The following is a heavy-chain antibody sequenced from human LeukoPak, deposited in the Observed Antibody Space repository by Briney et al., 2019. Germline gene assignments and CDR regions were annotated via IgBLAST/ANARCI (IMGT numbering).Heavy chain of an antibody. CDR1: GVSISSYY. CDR2: IYYSGST. J-gene: IGHJ3*01. V-gene: IGHV4-59*08. CDR3: ARHDGSSWYYAFDV. D-gene: IGHD6-13*01. Sequence: SETLSLTCTVSGVSISSYYWSWIRQPPGKGLEWIGYIYYSGSTNYNPSLKSRVTISLDTSKNRFSLKLSSVTAADTAVYYCARHDGSSWYYAFDVWGQGTMVTVSS.